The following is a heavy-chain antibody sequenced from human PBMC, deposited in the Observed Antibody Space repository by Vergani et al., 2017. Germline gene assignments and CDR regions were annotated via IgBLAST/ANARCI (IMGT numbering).Heavy chain of an antibody. CDR3: ARDKGFWSGYYVGHFDY. CDR1: GYSIRNGYY. D-gene: IGHD3-3*01. Sequence: QVQLQESGPGLVEPSETLSLTCAVSGYSIRNGYYWGWIRQPPGKGLEWIGSIYHSGSTHYNPSLKSRVTISVDTSKNQFSLKLSSVTAADTAVYYCARDKGFWSGYYVGHFDYWGQGTLVTVSS. V-gene: IGHV4-38-2*02. CDR2: IYHSGST. J-gene: IGHJ4*02.